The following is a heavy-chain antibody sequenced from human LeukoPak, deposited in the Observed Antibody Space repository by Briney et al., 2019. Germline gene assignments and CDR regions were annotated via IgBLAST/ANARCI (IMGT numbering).Heavy chain of an antibody. V-gene: IGHV1-2*02. J-gene: IGHJ6*02. D-gene: IGHD2-15*01. CDR2: INPNSGGT. CDR1: GYTFTGYY. CDR3: ARDLGYAPSFYYYYGMDV. Sequence: ASVKVSCKASGYTFTGYYMHWVRQAPGQGLEWMGWINPNSGGTNYAQKFQGRVTMTRDTSISTAYMELSRLRSDDTAVYYCARDLGYAPSFYYYYGMDVWGRGTTVTVSS.